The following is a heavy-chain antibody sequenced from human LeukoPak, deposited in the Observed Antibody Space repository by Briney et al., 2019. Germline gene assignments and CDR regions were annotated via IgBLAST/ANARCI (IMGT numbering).Heavy chain of an antibody. Sequence: PSETLSLTCAVYGGSFRGHYWSWIRQSPGKGLEWIGEINHSRSTNHNPSLKSRVSVSVDKSKNQFSLKLSSVTAADTGVYYCARTNNILYYSDYWGQGTLVTVSS. CDR1: GGSFRGHY. CDR3: ARTNNILYYSDY. CDR2: INHSRST. V-gene: IGHV4-34*01. J-gene: IGHJ4*02. D-gene: IGHD3-9*01.